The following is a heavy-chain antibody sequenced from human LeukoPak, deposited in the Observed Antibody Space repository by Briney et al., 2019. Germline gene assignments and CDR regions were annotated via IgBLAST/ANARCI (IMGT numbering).Heavy chain of an antibody. D-gene: IGHD3-3*01. CDR2: ISGSGGST. J-gene: IGHJ4*02. CDR3: ARHDLLSGYYSLDY. V-gene: IGHV3-23*01. Sequence: GGSLRLSCAASGFTFSSYGMSWVRQAPGKGLEWVSAISGSGGSTYYADSVKGRFTISRDNAKNSLYLQMDSLTVDDTAVYYCARHDLLSGYYSLDYWGQGTLVTVSS. CDR1: GFTFSSYG.